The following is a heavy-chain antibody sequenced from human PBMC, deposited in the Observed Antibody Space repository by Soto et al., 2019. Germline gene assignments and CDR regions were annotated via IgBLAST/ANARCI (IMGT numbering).Heavy chain of an antibody. CDR2: IVVGSGNT. CDR3: AAGPYRSGWYFGGLSYFYYGMDV. J-gene: IGHJ6*02. Sequence: SVKVSCKASGFTFTSSAVQWVRQARGQRLEWIGWIVVGSGNTNYAQKFQERVTITRDMSTSTAYMELSSLRSEDTAVYYCAAGPYRSGWYFGGLSYFYYGMDVWGQGTTVTVTS. D-gene: IGHD6-19*01. CDR1: GFTFTSSA. V-gene: IGHV1-58*01.